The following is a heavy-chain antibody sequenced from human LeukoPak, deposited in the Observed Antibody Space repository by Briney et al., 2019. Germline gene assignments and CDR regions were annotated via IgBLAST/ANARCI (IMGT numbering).Heavy chain of an antibody. CDR1: GYTFTGYY. Sequence: ASVKVSCKASGYTFTGYYMHWVRQPPAQGLEWMGRINTNSGGTNYALRFQGRVTMTRDTSISTAYMELSRLRADDTAVYYCASADTIFGVVIGSGAFDIWGQGTMVTVSS. V-gene: IGHV1-2*06. D-gene: IGHD3-3*01. CDR2: INTNSGGT. J-gene: IGHJ3*02. CDR3: ASADTIFGVVIGSGAFDI.